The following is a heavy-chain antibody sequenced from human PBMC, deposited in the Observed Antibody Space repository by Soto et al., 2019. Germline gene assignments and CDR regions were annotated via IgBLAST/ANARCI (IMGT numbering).Heavy chain of an antibody. V-gene: IGHV5-51*01. CDR2: IYPGDSDT. CDR3: SRHGLSGCDGYYSDGRDV. Sequence: GESLKISCKGSGYSFTSYWLGWVRQMPGKGMEWMGIIYPGDSDTRYSPSFQGQVTISADKSISTAYLQWSSLKASDTAMYYCSRHGLSGCDGYYSDGRDVGGQGTTVT. CDR1: GYSFTSYW. J-gene: IGHJ6*02. D-gene: IGHD6-25*01.